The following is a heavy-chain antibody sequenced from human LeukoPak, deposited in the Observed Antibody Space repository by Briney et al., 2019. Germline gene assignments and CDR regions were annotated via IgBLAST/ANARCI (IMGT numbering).Heavy chain of an antibody. V-gene: IGHV4-34*01. CDR3: ARIARLAGTFYFDY. D-gene: IGHD6-19*01. CDR2: INHNGST. J-gene: IGHJ4*02. Sequence: SETLSLTCAVYGGSFSGYYWSWIRQPPGKGLEWIGEINHNGSTNYNPSLKSRVTISVDTSKNQFSLKLSSVTAADTAVYYCARIARLAGTFYFDYWGQGTLVTVSS. CDR1: GGSFSGYY.